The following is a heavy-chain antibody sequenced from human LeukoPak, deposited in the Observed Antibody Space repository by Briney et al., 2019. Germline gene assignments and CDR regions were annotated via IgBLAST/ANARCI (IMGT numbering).Heavy chain of an antibody. CDR3: ATGSVVIAARPGDY. CDR1: GFTFSSYS. D-gene: IGHD6-6*01. V-gene: IGHV3-21*01. CDR2: ISSSSSYI. Sequence: GGSLRLSCAASGFTFSSYSMNWVRQAPGKGLEWVSSISSSSSYIYYADSVKGRFTISRDNAKNSLYLQMNSLRAEDTAVYYCATGSVVIAARPGDYWGQGTLVTVYS. J-gene: IGHJ4*02.